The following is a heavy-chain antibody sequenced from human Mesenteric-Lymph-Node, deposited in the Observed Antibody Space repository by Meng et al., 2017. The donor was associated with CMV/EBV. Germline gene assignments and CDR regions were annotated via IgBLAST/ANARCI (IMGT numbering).Heavy chain of an antibody. CDR2: IIPILGIA. D-gene: IGHD1-7*01. CDR1: GGTFSSYA. Sequence: SVKVSCKASGGTFSSYAISWVRQAPGQGLEWMGGIIPILGIANYAQKFQGRVTITADKSTSTAYMELSSLRSEDTAVYYCVRGAWNSRGYFDHWGQGALVTVSS. J-gene: IGHJ4*02. V-gene: IGHV1-69*10. CDR3: VRGAWNSRGYFDH.